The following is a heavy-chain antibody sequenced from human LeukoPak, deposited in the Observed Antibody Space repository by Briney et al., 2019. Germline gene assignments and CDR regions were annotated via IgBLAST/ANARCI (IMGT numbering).Heavy chain of an antibody. D-gene: IGHD3-10*01. CDR1: GGSISSYY. J-gene: IGHJ3*02. Sequence: SETLSLTCTVSGGSISSYYWSWIRQPPGKGLEWIGYIYYSGSTNYNPSLKSRVTISVDTSKNQFSLKLSSVTAADTAVYYCARRGVRGVVSDAFDIWGQGTMVTVSS. CDR3: ARRGVRGVVSDAFDI. CDR2: IYYSGST. V-gene: IGHV4-59*01.